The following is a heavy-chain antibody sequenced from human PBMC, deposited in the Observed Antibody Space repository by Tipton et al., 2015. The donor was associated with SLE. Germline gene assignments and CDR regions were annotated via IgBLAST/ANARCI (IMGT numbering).Heavy chain of an antibody. CDR3: AGGTGAYFDH. J-gene: IGHJ4*02. D-gene: IGHD3-16*01. V-gene: IGHV3-21*01. CDR2: ISSSSNYI. Sequence: SLRLSCAASEFTFSSYGVNWVRQAPGKGLEWVSYISSSSNYIDYADSVKGRFTISRDNAKNSLYLQMNRLRVEDTAVYYCAGGTGAYFDHWGQGTLVTVTS. CDR1: EFTFSSYG.